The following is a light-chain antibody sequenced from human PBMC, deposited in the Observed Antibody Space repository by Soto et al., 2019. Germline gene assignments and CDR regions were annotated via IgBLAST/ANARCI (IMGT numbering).Light chain of an antibody. V-gene: IGLV2-8*01. CDR2: EVS. CDR1: SSDVGGYNY. J-gene: IGLJ1*01. CDR3: NSYGGSNNFV. Sequence: QSVLTQPPSASGSPGQSVTISCTGTSSDVGGYNYVSWYQQHPGKAPKLMIYEVSKRPSGVPDRFSGSKSGNTASLTVSGLQAEDEADYYCNSYGGSNNFVFGTGTKVTVL.